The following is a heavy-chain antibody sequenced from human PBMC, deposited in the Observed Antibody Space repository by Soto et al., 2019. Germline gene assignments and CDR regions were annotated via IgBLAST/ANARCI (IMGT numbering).Heavy chain of an antibody. Sequence: GASVKVSCKASGFTFTSSAVQWVRQARGQRLEWIGWIVVGSGNTNYAQKFQERVTITRDMSTSTAYMELSSLGSEDTAVYYCAALLYYYDSSGQTDNWFDPWGQGTLVTVSS. CDR3: AALLYYYDSSGQTDNWFDP. CDR1: GFTFTSSA. J-gene: IGHJ5*02. CDR2: IVVGSGNT. D-gene: IGHD3-22*01. V-gene: IGHV1-58*01.